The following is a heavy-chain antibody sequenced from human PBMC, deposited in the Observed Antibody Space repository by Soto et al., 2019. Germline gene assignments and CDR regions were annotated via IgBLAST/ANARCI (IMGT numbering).Heavy chain of an antibody. D-gene: IGHD2-2*01. CDR1: GGSFSGYY. J-gene: IGHJ3*01. CDR2: ISHSGTT. Sequence: QVQLQQWGAGLLKPSETLSLTCEVHGGSFSGYYWTWIRQTPGKGLEWIGEISHSGTTNYQPSLTGRVNKSADPSKKKFSLNLASVTPADSGVYYCARGECSSVYCFTRWALDFWGQGTVVTVSS. V-gene: IGHV4-34*01. CDR3: ARGECSSVYCFTRWALDF.